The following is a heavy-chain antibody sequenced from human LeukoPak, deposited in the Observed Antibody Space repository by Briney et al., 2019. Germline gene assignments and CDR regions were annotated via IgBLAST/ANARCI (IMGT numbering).Heavy chain of an antibody. V-gene: IGHV5-51*01. CDR1: GYRFTSYW. CDR3: ARLGVSSGWFSLY. J-gene: IGHJ4*02. CDR2: IYPGDSDT. D-gene: IGHD6-19*01. Sequence: GASLQISSQGSGYRFTSYWIGWVRRMPRKGREWMGIIYPGDSDTRYSPSFQGQITISVDKSINTAFLQWTSLKASDTAMYYCARLGVSSGWFSLYWGQGTLVTVSP.